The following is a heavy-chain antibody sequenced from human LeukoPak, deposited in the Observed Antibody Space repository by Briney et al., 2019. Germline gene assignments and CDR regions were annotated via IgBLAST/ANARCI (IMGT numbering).Heavy chain of an antibody. CDR2: INPNSGGT. D-gene: IGHD3-22*01. CDR1: GYTFTGYY. V-gene: IGHV1-2*02. J-gene: IGHJ4*02. Sequence: ASVTVSCTASGYTFTGYYMHWVRQAPGQGLEWMGWINPNSGGTNYAQKFQGRVTMTRDTSISTAYMELSRLRSDDTAVYYCARDQSGSSGYSDYWGQGTLVTVSS. CDR3: ARDQSGSSGYSDY.